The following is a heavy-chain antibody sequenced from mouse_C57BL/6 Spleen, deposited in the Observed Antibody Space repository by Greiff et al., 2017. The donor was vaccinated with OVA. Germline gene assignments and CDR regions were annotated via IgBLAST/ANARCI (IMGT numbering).Heavy chain of an antibody. CDR3: ARMDDYDEGGFAY. CDR2: IYPSDSET. D-gene: IGHD2-4*01. V-gene: IGHV1-61*01. J-gene: IGHJ3*01. Sequence: QVQLQQPGAELVRPGSSVKLSCKASGYTFTSYWMDWVKQRPGQGLEWIGNIYPSDSETHYNQKFKDKATLTVDKSSSTAYMQLSSLTSEDSAVYYCARMDDYDEGGFAYWGQGTLVTVSA. CDR1: GYTFTSYW.